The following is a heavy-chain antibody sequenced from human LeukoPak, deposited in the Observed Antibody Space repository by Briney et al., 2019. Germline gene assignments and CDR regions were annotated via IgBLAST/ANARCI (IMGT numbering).Heavy chain of an antibody. V-gene: IGHV3-7*01. CDR1: GFIFSSNW. Sequence: PGGSLRLSCAASGFIFSSNWMGWVRQAPGQGLEWVASIKQEGSDKYYVDSVKGRFTISRDNAKNSLYLQMNSLRAEDTAVYYCARGRYTSGWYPDYFDYWGQGTLVTVSS. D-gene: IGHD6-19*01. CDR3: ARGRYTSGWYPDYFDY. J-gene: IGHJ4*02. CDR2: IKQEGSDK.